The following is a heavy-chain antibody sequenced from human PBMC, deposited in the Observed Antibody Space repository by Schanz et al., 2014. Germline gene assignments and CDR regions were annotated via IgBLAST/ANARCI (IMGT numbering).Heavy chain of an antibody. CDR3: AKEESPPSRVDY. V-gene: IGHV3-23*04. CDR1: GFTFSTYA. CDR2: ISAGGTNT. J-gene: IGHJ4*02. Sequence: EVQLVESGGCLVKPGDSLRLSCAASGFTFSTYAMTWVRQAPGKGLEWVSSISAGGTNTYYADSVKGRFTLSRDNSKNAVYLQMNSLRAEDTAVYSWAKEESPPSRVDYWGQGTLVTVSS.